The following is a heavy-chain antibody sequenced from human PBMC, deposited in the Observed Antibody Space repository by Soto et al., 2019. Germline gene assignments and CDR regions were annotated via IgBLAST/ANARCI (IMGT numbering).Heavy chain of an antibody. CDR2: INAGNGNT. CDR1: GYTFTSYA. Sequence: QVQLVQSGAEVKKPGASVKVSCKASGYTFTSYAMHWVRQAPGQRLEWMGWINAGNGNTKYSQKFQGRVTITRDTSASTAYMDLSSLRSEDTAVYYCARGYVGYFHWGDPWGQGTLVTVSS. CDR3: ARGYVGYFHWGDP. J-gene: IGHJ5*02. V-gene: IGHV1-3*01. D-gene: IGHD5-12*01.